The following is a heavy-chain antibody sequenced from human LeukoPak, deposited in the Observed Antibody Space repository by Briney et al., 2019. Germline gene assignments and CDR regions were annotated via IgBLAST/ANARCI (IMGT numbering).Heavy chain of an antibody. CDR3: TRSTLAHDAFDI. Sequence: GGSLRLSCAASGFTVSSNYMTWVRQAPGKGLEWVSVLYSGGSTYYADSVKGRFTISRDSSKNTLYLQMHSLRAEDTALYYCTRSTLAHDAFDIWGQGTMVTVSS. J-gene: IGHJ3*02. CDR2: LYSGGST. CDR1: GFTVSSNY. D-gene: IGHD1-1*01. V-gene: IGHV3-53*01.